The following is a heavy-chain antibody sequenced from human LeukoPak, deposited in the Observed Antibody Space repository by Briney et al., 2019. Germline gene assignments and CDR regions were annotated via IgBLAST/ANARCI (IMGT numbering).Heavy chain of an antibody. CDR1: GFTFSDYY. CDR2: ISSSGSTI. J-gene: IGHJ4*02. CDR3: ARVAYCGGDCYFVDY. V-gene: IGHV3-11*01. Sequence: PGGSLRLSCAASGFTFSDYYMSRIRQAPGKGLEWVSYISSSGSTIYYADSVKGRFTISRDNAKNSLYLQMNSLRAEDTAVYYCARVAYCGGDCYFVDYWGQGTLVTVSS. D-gene: IGHD2-21*02.